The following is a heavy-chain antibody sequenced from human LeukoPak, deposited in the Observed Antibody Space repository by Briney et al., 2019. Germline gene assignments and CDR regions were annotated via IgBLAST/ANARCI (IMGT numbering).Heavy chain of an antibody. Sequence: GRSLRLSCAASRFTFSSYDMHWVRQAPGKGLEWVSGISGSGDGTYYADSVKGRFTISRDNSKNMLYLQMNSLRAEDTAVYYCAKVVDYEILTGQYKWLDPWGQGTLVTVSS. CDR3: AKVVDYEILTGQYKWLDP. J-gene: IGHJ5*02. D-gene: IGHD3-9*01. V-gene: IGHV3-23*01. CDR2: ISGSGDGT. CDR1: RFTFSSYD.